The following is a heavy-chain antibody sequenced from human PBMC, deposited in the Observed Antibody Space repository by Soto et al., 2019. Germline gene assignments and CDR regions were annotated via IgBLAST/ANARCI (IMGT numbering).Heavy chain of an antibody. Sequence: QVTLKESGPVLVKPTETLTLTCTVSGFSLSNARMGVSWIRQPPGKALEWLAHIFSNDEKSYSTSLKSRLTISKDTSKSQVVLTMTNMEPVDTATYYCARIRRYCDSSGYSDFFDYWGQGTLVTVSS. V-gene: IGHV2-26*01. CDR1: GFSLSNARMG. D-gene: IGHD3-22*01. CDR2: IFSNDEK. CDR3: ARIRRYCDSSGYSDFFDY. J-gene: IGHJ4*02.